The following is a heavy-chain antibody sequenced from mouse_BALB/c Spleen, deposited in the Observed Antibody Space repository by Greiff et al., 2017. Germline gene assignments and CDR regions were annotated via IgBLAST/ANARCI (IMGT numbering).Heavy chain of an antibody. D-gene: IGHD2-3*01. V-gene: IGHV1-54*01. Sequence: QVQLQQSGAELVRPGTSVKVSCKASGYAFTNYLIEWVKQRPGQGLEWIGVINPGSGGTNYNEKFKGKATLTADKSSSTAYMQLSSLTSDDSAVYFCTRWMDGYYDWGQGTTLTVSS. CDR1: GYAFTNYL. CDR3: TRWMDGYYD. CDR2: INPGSGGT. J-gene: IGHJ2*01.